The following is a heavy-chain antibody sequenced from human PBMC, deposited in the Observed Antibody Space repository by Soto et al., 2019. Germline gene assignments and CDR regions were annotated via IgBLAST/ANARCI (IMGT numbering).Heavy chain of an antibody. V-gene: IGHV3-7*01. CDR1: GFTFSSYW. CDR3: ARRLIYSGYDYVYYYGMDV. CDR2: IKQDGSEK. Sequence: GGSLRLSFAASGFTFSSYWMSWVRQAPGKGLEWVANIKQDGSEKYYVVSVKGRFTISRDNAKNSLYLQMNSLRAEDTAVYYCARRLIYSGYDYVYYYGMDVWGQGTTVTVSS. J-gene: IGHJ6*02. D-gene: IGHD5-12*01.